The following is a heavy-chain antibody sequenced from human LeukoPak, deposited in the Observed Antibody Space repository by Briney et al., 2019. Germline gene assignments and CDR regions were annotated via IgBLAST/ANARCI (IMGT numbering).Heavy chain of an antibody. CDR2: ISWNSGSI. Sequence: PGRSLRLSCAASGFPFDDYAMHWVRQAPGKGLEWVSGISWNSGSIGYADSVQGRFTISRDNAKNSLYLQMNSLRAEDTAFYYYAKSIEGSGSYYDSYFDYWGQGTLVTVSS. CDR1: GFPFDDYA. CDR3: AKSIEGSGSYYDSYFDY. V-gene: IGHV3-9*01. J-gene: IGHJ4*02. D-gene: IGHD3-10*01.